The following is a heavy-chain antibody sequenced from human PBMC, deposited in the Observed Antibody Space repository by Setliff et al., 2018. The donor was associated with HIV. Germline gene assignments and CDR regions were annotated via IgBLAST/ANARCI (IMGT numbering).Heavy chain of an antibody. Sequence: PSVKVSCKASGYTFTSHSIHWVRQAPGQGLEWMGWINAGNGNTKYSPKFQGKITITRDTSASTAFMELSSLTSEDTAVYFCARDGCDGNRCYLYNWFDPWGQGTLVTVSS. D-gene: IGHD2-15*01. V-gene: IGHV1-3*01. CDR3: ARDGCDGNRCYLYNWFDP. CDR2: INAGNGNT. CDR1: GYTFTSHS. J-gene: IGHJ5*02.